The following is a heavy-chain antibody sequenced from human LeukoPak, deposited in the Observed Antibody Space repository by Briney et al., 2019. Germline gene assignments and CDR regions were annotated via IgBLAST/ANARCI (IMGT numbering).Heavy chain of an antibody. V-gene: IGHV1-46*01. Sequence: GASVKVSCKASGYTFTSYYMHWVRQAPGQGLEWMGIINSSGGSTSYAQKFLGRVTITADYSASTVYMELSGLRSDDTASYYCARVGYTRGPLPYGMDVWGQGTTVTV. D-gene: IGHD3-16*02. CDR3: ARVGYTRGPLPYGMDV. CDR2: INSSGGST. CDR1: GYTFTSYY. J-gene: IGHJ6*02.